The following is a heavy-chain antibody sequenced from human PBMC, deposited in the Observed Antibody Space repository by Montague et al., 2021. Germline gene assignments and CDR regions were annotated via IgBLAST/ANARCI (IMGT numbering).Heavy chain of an antibody. D-gene: IGHD6-19*01. CDR2: KK. V-gene: IGHV3-30*01. CDR3: ARESGIFHDGWYFDL. J-gene: IGHJ4*02. Sequence: KKHYADSMKGRFTLSRDNYKRTLYLQMNSLRTEDTAVYYCARESGIFHDGWYFDLWGQGSLVTVSS.